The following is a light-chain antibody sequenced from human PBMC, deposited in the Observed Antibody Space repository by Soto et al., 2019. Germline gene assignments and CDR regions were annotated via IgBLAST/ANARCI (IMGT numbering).Light chain of an antibody. J-gene: IGKJ5*01. CDR3: QQYNSYLIT. V-gene: IGKV1-5*03. CDR1: QSISSW. CDR2: KAS. Sequence: DIQMTQHPSTLSASVGDRVTITCRASQSISSWLAWYQQKPGKAPKLLIYKASSLESGVPSRFSGSGSGTEFTLTISSLQPDDFATYYCQQYNSYLITFGQGTRLEI.